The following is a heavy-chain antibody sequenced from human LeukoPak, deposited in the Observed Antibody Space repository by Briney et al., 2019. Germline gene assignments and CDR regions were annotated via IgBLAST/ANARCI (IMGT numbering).Heavy chain of an antibody. CDR1: GFTFSSYA. CDR2: ISYDGSNK. CDR3: ARGWFDP. V-gene: IGHV3-30*04. Sequence: QPGGSLRLPCAASGFTFSSYAMHWVRQAPGEGVEWVAVISYDGSNKYYADSVKGRFTISRDNSKNTLYLQMNSLRAEDTAVYYCARGWFDPWGQGTLVTVSS. J-gene: IGHJ5*02.